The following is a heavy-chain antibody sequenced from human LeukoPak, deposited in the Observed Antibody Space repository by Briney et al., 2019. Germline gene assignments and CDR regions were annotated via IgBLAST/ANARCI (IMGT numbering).Heavy chain of an antibody. Sequence: SETLSLTCTVSGGSLSSSRYYWRWIRQPPGKGLEWIRRMYYSGSTSYNPFLKSRVTISVDTSKNQFSLKLSSVTAADTAVYYCARRGYYDILTGDDAFDIWGQGTMVTVSS. CDR3: ARRGYYDILTGDDAFDI. D-gene: IGHD3-9*01. CDR1: GGSLSSSRYY. V-gene: IGHV4-39*01. J-gene: IGHJ3*02. CDR2: MYYSGST.